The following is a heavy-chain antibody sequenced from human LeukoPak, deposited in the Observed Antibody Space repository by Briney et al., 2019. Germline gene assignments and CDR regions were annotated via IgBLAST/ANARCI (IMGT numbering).Heavy chain of an antibody. CDR2: ISSSGSTI. D-gene: IGHD6-13*01. V-gene: IGHV3-11*01. Sequence: GGSLRLSCAASGFTFSDYYMSWIRQAPGKGLEWVSYISSSGSTIYYADSVKGRFTISRDNTKNSPYLQMNSLRAEDTAVYYCARDQQLDYYYYGMDVWGQGTTVTVSS. CDR3: ARDQQLDYYYYGMDV. J-gene: IGHJ6*02. CDR1: GFTFSDYY.